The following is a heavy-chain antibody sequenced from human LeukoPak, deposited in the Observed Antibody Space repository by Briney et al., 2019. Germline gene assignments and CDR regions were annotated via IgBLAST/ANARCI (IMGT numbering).Heavy chain of an antibody. D-gene: IGHD2-2*03. CDR1: GYSYTGYY. V-gene: IGHV1-46*01. J-gene: IGHJ3*02. CDR3: AREMDEQRDAFDI. Sequence: ASVTVSCKASGYSYTGYYMHWVRQAPGQGLEWMGIINPSGGSTSYAQKFQGRVTMTRDTSTSTVYMELSSLRSEDTAVYYCAREMDEQRDAFDIWGQGTMVTVSS. CDR2: INPSGGST.